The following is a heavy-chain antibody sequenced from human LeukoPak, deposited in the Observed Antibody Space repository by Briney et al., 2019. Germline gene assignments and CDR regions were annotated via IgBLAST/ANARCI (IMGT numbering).Heavy chain of an antibody. CDR3: AAVVIAVAGYFDY. D-gene: IGHD6-19*01. V-gene: IGHV1-69*05. CDR2: IIPIFGTA. CDR1: GGTFSSYA. J-gene: IGHJ4*02. Sequence: SVKISCKASGGTFSSYAISWVRQAPGQGLEWMGRIIPIFGTASYAQKFQGRVTITTDESTSTAYMELSSLRSEDTAVYYCAAVVIAVAGYFDYWGQGTLVTVSS.